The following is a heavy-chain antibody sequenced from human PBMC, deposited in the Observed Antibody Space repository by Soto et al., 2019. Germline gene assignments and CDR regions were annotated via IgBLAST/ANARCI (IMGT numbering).Heavy chain of an antibody. V-gene: IGHV4-39*01. CDR1: GGSISSSSYY. Sequence: SETLSLTCTVSGGSISSSSYYWGWIRQPPGKGLEWIGSIYYSGSTYYNPSLKSRVTISVDTSKNQFSLKLSSVTAADTAVYYCARQPYYDSSGYYYYFDYWGQGTLVTVSS. CDR2: IYYSGST. J-gene: IGHJ4*02. D-gene: IGHD3-22*01. CDR3: ARQPYYDSSGYYYYFDY.